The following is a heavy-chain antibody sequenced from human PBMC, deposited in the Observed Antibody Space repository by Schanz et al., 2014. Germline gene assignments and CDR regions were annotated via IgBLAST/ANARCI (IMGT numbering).Heavy chain of an antibody. CDR2: INPNTGGT. J-gene: IGHJ5*02. V-gene: IGHV1-2*04. Sequence: QVQLVQSGAEVKKPGASVKVSCKASGYTFSDYYIHWVRQAPGQGLEWMGWINPNTGGTNFAQKFQGWVTVTRDTSISTVYMELSSLRSEDTAVYYCARGRGCTGGSCYSWFDLWGQGTLVTVSS. CDR3: ARGRGCTGGSCYSWFDL. D-gene: IGHD2-15*01. CDR1: GYTFSDYY.